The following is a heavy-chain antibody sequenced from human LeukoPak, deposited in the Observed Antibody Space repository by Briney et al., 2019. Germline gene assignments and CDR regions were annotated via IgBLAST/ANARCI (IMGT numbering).Heavy chain of an antibody. CDR3: ARRARDFGDSHAFDV. V-gene: IGHV3-11*01. Sequence: PGGSLRLSCVASGLTFSDTNLAWIRQAPGKGLEWISYIRRVPTDLYYADSVKGRFTITRDNAKNSLYLQMNSLRAEDTANYYCARRARDFGDSHAFDVWARGQWSPSPQ. CDR1: GLTFSDTN. D-gene: IGHD4-17*01. J-gene: IGHJ3*01. CDR2: IRRVPTDL.